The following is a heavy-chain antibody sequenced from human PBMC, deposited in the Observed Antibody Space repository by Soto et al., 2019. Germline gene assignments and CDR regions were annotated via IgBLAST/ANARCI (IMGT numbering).Heavy chain of an antibody. CDR1: GYNFIYW. V-gene: IGHV5-51*01. D-gene: IGHD6-19*01. CDR3: ARQDGSALFFFDL. J-gene: IGHJ4*02. Sequence: PGESLKISCKGSGYNFIYWIAWVRQVPGRGLEWMGVIHPGDSDTRYSPSFQGQVTITADTSISTAYLQWSSLKASDTAIYYCARQDGSALFFFDLWGLGTLVTVSS. CDR2: IHPGDSDT.